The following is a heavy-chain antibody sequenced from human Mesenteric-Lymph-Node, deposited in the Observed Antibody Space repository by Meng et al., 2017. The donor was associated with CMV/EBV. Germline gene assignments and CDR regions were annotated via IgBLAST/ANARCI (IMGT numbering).Heavy chain of an antibody. D-gene: IGHD4-23*01. V-gene: IGHV3-23*01. CDR1: GFTFSSYA. CDR3: AKDLRNSIDY. CDR2: ITGSGDSA. J-gene: IGHJ4*02. Sequence: GESLKISCAASGFTFSSYAMSWVRQAPGKGLEWVSAITGSGDSAYYADSVKGRFTISRDNSKNTLYLQMNSLRAEDTAVYYCAKDLRNSIDYWGQGTLVTVSS.